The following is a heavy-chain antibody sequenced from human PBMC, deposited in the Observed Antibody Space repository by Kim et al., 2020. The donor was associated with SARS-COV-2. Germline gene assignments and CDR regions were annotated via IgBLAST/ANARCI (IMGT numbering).Heavy chain of an antibody. V-gene: IGHV3-30*18. D-gene: IGHD2-15*01. CDR3: AKGEAVWRGGGSCCGSIGGR. CDR2: ISYDGSNK. Sequence: GRSLRLSCAASGFTFSSYGMHWVRQAPGKGLEWVAVISYDGSNKYYADSVKGRFTISRDNSKNTLYLQMNSLRAEDTAVYYCAKGEAVWRGGGSCCGSIGGRWGQGTLVTVSS. J-gene: IGHJ4*02. CDR1: GFTFSSYG.